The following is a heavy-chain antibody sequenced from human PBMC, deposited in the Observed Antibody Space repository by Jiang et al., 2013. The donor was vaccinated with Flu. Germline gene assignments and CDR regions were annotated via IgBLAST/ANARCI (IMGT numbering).Heavy chain of an antibody. CDR1: GYTFTSYY. V-gene: IGHV1-2*06. Sequence: GAEVKKPGASVKVSCKASGYTFTSYYMHWVRQAPGQGLEWMGRISPNSGGTNYAQKFQGRVIMTRDTSISAAYMELSGLRSDDTAVYYCATGLIGTGAFHIWGQGTMVTVSS. D-gene: IGHD3/OR15-3a*01. CDR3: ATGLIGTGAFHI. J-gene: IGHJ3*02. CDR2: ISPNSGGT.